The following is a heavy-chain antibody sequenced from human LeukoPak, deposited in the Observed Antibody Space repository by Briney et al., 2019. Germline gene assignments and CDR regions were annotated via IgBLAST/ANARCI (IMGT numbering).Heavy chain of an antibody. D-gene: IGHD4-11*01. CDR2: MAYDGTHE. Sequence: GKSLRLSCAASGFTFSNYGMHWVRQSPGKGFEWLAVMAYDGTHERYGDSVKGRFTISRDNSKNMVYLQMNSLRAEDTALYYCAKEMTKTADGNFAFDVWGRGTMVAVSS. J-gene: IGHJ3*01. CDR3: AKEMTKTADGNFAFDV. V-gene: IGHV3-30*18. CDR1: GFTFSNYG.